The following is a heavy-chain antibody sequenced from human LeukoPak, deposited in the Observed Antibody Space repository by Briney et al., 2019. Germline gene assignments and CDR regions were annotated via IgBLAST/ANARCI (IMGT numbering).Heavy chain of an antibody. Sequence: PSETLSLTCTVSGGSISSYYWRWIRQPPGKGLEWIGYIYYSGSTNYNPSLKSRVTISVDTSKNQFSLKLSSVTAADTAVYYCARHRSVAVAGTYYFDYWGQGTLVTVSS. V-gene: IGHV4-59*08. CDR2: IYYSGST. J-gene: IGHJ4*02. CDR3: ARHRSVAVAGTYYFDY. D-gene: IGHD6-19*01. CDR1: GGSISSYY.